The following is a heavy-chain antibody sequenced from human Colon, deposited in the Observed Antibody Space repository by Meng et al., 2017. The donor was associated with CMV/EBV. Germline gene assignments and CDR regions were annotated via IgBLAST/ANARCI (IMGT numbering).Heavy chain of an antibody. D-gene: IGHD1-26*01. J-gene: IGHJ1*01. CDR3: VRESQSGSYIYLQH. CDR1: GYTLTSYY. Sequence: QVQLVQSGTEVKKPGASVKVSCKASGYTLTSYYMHWVRQAPGQGLEWMGIINPNGGSTSYAQKFQGRVTMTTDTSTSTAYMELRSLRSDDTAVYYCVRESQSGSYIYLQHWGQGTLVTVSS. V-gene: IGHV1-46*01. CDR2: INPNGGST.